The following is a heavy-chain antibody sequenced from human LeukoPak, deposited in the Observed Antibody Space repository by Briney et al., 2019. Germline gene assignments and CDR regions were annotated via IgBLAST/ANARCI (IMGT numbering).Heavy chain of an antibody. V-gene: IGHV4-30-2*01. Sequence: SETLSLTCTVSGGSISSGGYSWSWIRQPPGKGLEWIGYIYHSGSTYYNPSLKGRVTISVDRSKNQFSLKLSSVTAADTAVYYCARGFGYFGSLRISWFDPWGQGTLVTVSS. CDR1: GGSISSGGYS. CDR2: IYHSGST. J-gene: IGHJ5*02. D-gene: IGHD5-18*01. CDR3: ARGFGYFGSLRISWFDP.